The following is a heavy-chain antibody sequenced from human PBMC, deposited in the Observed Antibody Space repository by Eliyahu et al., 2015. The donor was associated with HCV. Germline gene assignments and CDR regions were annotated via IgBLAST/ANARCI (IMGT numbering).Heavy chain of an antibody. D-gene: IGHD3-10*01. CDR2: IYSGGST. CDR3: ARSLVGGITMVRGVNWFDP. CDR1: GFTVSSNY. Sequence: EVQLVESGGGLVQPGGSLRLSCAASGFTVSSNYMSWVRQAPGKGLEWVSVIYSGGSTYYADSVKGRFTISRDNSKNTLYLQMNSLRAEDTAVYYCARSLVGGITMVRGVNWFDPWGQGTLVTVSS. V-gene: IGHV3-66*01. J-gene: IGHJ5*02.